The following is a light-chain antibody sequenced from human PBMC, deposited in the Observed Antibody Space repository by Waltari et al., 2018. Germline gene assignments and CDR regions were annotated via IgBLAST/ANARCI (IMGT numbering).Light chain of an antibody. CDR1: SSDVGGYNY. V-gene: IGLV2-14*03. J-gene: IGLJ3*02. CDR3: SSYTSSSTVV. CDR2: DVT. Sequence: QSALTQPASVSGSPGQSITISCSGTSSDVGGYNYVSWYQQNPGKAPKVMIYDVTSRPSGVSDRFSGSKSGNTASLTISGLQAEDEADYYCSSYTSSSTVVFGGGTKLTVL.